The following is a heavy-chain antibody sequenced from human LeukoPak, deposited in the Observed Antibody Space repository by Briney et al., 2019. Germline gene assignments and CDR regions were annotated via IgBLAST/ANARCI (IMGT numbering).Heavy chain of an antibody. D-gene: IGHD1-7*01. CDR3: ARHHHPRCNWNYWRPEPFDY. J-gene: IGHJ4*02. Sequence: SETLSLTCTISGGSISGSSYYWGRIRQPPGKGLEWIGSIYYSGSTYYNPSLKSRVTISVDTSKNQFSLKLNSVTATDTAVYYCARHHHPRCNWNYWRPEPFDYWGQGTLVTVSS. V-gene: IGHV4-39*01. CDR1: GGSISGSSYY. CDR2: IYYSGST.